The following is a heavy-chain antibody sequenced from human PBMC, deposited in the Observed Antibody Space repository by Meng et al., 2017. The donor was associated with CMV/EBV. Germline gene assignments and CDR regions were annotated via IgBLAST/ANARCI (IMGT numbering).Heavy chain of an antibody. D-gene: IGHD6-6*01. V-gene: IGHV3-15*05. CDR3: AKNMDGQLVRGHFDS. CDR2: IKSKSYGGAA. Sequence: GESLKISCAASGFTFKTAWMNWVRQAPGKGLEWVGRIKSKSYGGAADYVAAVKGRFTISRDNAKNSLYLQMNNLRAEDAAFYYCAKNMDGQLVRGHFDSWGQGTLVTVSS. J-gene: IGHJ4*02. CDR1: GFTFKTAW.